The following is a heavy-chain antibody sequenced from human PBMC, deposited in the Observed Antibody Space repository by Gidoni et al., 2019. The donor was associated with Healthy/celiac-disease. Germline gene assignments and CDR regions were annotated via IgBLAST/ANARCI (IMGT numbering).Heavy chain of an antibody. D-gene: IGHD3-9*01. V-gene: IGHV3-30*18. Sequence: QVQLVESGGGVVQPGRSLRLSCAASGFTFRSYGMHWVRQAPGKGLEWVAVISYDGSNKYYADSVKGRFTISRDNSKNTLYLQMNSLRAEDTAVYYCAKERRYDILTGYYKGGFAFDYWGQGTLVTVSS. CDR3: AKERRYDILTGYYKGGFAFDY. CDR1: GFTFRSYG. CDR2: ISYDGSNK. J-gene: IGHJ4*02.